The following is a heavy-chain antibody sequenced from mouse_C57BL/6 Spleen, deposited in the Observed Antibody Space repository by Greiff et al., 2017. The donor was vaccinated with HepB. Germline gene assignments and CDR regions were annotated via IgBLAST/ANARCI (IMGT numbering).Heavy chain of an antibody. CDR2: IDPENGDT. Sequence: VQLKESGAELVRPGASVKLSCTASGFNIKDDYMHWVKQRPEQGLEWIGWIDPENGDTEYASKFQGKATITADTSSNTAYLQLSSLTSEDTAVYYCTRLQFAYWGQGTLVTVSA. CDR1: GFNIKDDY. V-gene: IGHV14-4*01. J-gene: IGHJ3*01. CDR3: TRLQFAY. D-gene: IGHD1-2*01.